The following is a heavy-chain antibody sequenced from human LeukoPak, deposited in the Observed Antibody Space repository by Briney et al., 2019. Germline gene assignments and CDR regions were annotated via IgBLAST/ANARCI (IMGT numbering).Heavy chain of an antibody. D-gene: IGHD3-10*01. V-gene: IGHV1-2*02. CDR3: VRGVGLLWFGESTYYFDY. CDR1: GYTFTGYY. J-gene: IGHJ4*02. CDR2: INPNSGGT. Sequence: ASVKVSCKASGYTFTGYYMHWVRQAPGQGLEWMGWINPNSGGTNYAQKFQGRVTMTRDTSISTAYMELSRLRSDDTAVYYCVRGVGLLWFGESTYYFDYWGQGALVTVSS.